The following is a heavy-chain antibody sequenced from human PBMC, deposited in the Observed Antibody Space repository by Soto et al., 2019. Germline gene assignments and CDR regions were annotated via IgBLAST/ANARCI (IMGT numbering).Heavy chain of an antibody. Sequence: PGGSLRLSCAASGFTVSSNYMSWVRQAPGKGLEWVSVIYSGGSTYYADSVKDRFTISRDNSKNTLYLQMNGLRAEDTAVYYCARGGSRRLQLWFVFDYWGLGTLVTVSS. J-gene: IGHJ4*02. CDR3: ARGGSRRLQLWFVFDY. CDR1: GFTVSSNY. V-gene: IGHV3-53*01. D-gene: IGHD5-18*01. CDR2: IYSGGST.